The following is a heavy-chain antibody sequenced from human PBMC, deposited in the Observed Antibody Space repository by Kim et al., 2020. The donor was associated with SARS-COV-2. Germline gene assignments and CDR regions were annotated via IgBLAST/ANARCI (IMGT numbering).Heavy chain of an antibody. D-gene: IGHD6-6*01. Sequence: SETLSLTCTVSGGSISSYYWSWIRQPPGKGLEWIGYIYYSGSTNYNPSLKSRVTISVDTSKNQFSLKLSSVTAADTAEYYCARVPPIAARPGDYYYYYGMDVWGQGTTVTVSS. V-gene: IGHV4-59*13. CDR2: IYYSGST. CDR3: ARVPPIAARPGDYYYYYGMDV. CDR1: GGSISSYY. J-gene: IGHJ6*02.